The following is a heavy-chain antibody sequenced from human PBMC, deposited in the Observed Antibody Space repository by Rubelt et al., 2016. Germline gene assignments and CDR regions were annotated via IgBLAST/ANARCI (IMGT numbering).Heavy chain of an antibody. CDR1: GLSFRSYW. Sequence: CAASGLSFRSYWMHWVRQAPGKGLVWVSRISTDGSSTAYADSVKGRFTISRDNAKNTLYLQMNSLRAEDTAVYYCASAQLGDYYYGMDVWGQGTTVTVSS. J-gene: IGHJ6*02. D-gene: IGHD6-6*01. CDR2: ISTDGSST. CDR3: ASAQLGDYYYGMDV. V-gene: IGHV3-74*03.